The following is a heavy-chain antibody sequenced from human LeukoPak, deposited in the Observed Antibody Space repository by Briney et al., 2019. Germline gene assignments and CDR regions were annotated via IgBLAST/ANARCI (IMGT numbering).Heavy chain of an antibody. CDR2: IDTDGSDR. V-gene: IGHV3-74*01. J-gene: IGHJ4*02. D-gene: IGHD3-16*02. Sequence: PGGSLRLSCVASGFTFDRHWMHWVRQAPGKGLVWVSRIDTDGSDRGYAESVKGRFTISRDNTKNTLYLQMGSLRVEDTAVYYCARGGFIVGANQYFQWWGQGTRVIVSS. CDR3: ARGGFIVGANQYFQW. CDR1: GFTFDRHW.